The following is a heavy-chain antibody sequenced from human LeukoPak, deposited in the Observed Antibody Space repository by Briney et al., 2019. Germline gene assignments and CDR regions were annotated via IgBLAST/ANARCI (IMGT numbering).Heavy chain of an antibody. J-gene: IGHJ3*02. D-gene: IGHD1-26*01. V-gene: IGHV3-23*01. Sequence: PGGSLRLSCAAPGFTFSSYAMSWVRQAPGKGLEWVSAISGSGGSTYYADSVKGRFTISRGNSKNTLYLQMNSLRAEDTAVYYCAKDALQWELLILPTAFDIWGQGTMVTVSS. CDR2: ISGSGGST. CDR1: GFTFSSYA. CDR3: AKDALQWELLILPTAFDI.